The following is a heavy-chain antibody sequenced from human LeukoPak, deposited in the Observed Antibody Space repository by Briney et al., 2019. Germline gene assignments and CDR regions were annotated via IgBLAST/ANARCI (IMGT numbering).Heavy chain of an antibody. J-gene: IGHJ4*02. D-gene: IGHD3-10*01. CDR2: ISAYNGNT. CDR3: ARDPEHLWFGDPGSGFDY. Sequence: GASVKVSCKASGYTFTGYYIHWVRQAPGQGLEWMGWISAYNGNTNYAQKLQGRVTMTTDTSTSTAYMELRSLRSDDTAVYYCARDPEHLWFGDPGSGFDYWGQGTLVTVSS. CDR1: GYTFTGYY. V-gene: IGHV1-18*04.